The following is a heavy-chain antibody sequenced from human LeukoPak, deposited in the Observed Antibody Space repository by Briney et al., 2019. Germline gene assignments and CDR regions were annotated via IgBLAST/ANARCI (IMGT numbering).Heavy chain of an antibody. CDR3: ARPYSSTLYYYYGMDV. CDR1: GFTFSSYG. D-gene: IGHD2-2*01. CDR2: IWYDGSNK. Sequence: QPGRSLRLSCAASGFTFSSYGMHWVRQAPGKGLEWVAVIWYDGSNKYYADPVKGRFTISRDNSKNTLYLQMNSLRAEDTAVYYCARPYSSTLYYYYGMDVWGQGTTVTVSS. J-gene: IGHJ6*02. V-gene: IGHV3-33*01.